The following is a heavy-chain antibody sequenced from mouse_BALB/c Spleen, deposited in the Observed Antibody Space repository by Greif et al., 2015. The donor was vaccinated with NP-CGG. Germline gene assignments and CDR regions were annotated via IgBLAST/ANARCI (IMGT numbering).Heavy chain of an antibody. J-gene: IGHJ4*01. CDR1: GYAFSSYW. CDR3: ARYDYDQYAMDY. Sequence: QVQLQQSGAELVRPGSSVKISCTASGYAFSSYWMNWVKQRPCQGLEWIGQTYPGDGDTNYNGKFKDKAPLTADNSSSTAYMQRSSLTSEDSAVYFGARYDYDQYAMDYWGQGTSVTVSS. CDR2: TYPGDGDT. V-gene: IGHV1-80*01. D-gene: IGHD2-4*01.